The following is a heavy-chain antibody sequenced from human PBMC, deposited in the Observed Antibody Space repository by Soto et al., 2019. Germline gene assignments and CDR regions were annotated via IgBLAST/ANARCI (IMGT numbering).Heavy chain of an antibody. J-gene: IGHJ6*03. Sequence: GGSLRLSCTASGFTFGDYAMSWFRQAPGKGLEWVGFIRSKAYGGTTEYAASVKGGFTISRDDSKSIAYLQMNSLKTEDTAVYYCTRDRDIVVVPAAIYPYYYYYYMDVWGKGTTVTVSS. CDR3: TRDRDIVVVPAAIYPYYYYYYMDV. V-gene: IGHV3-49*03. CDR1: GFTFGDYA. D-gene: IGHD2-2*01. CDR2: IRSKAYGGTT.